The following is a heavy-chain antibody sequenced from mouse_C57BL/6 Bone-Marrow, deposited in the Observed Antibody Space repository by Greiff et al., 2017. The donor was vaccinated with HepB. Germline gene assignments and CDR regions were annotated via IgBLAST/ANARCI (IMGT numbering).Heavy chain of an antibody. CDR2: IYPGDGDT. J-gene: IGHJ4*01. Sequence: VKLVESGPELVKPGASVKISCKASGYAFSSSWMNWVKQRPGKGLEWIGRIYPGDGDTNYNGKFKGKATLTADKSSSTAYMQLSSLTSEDSAVYFCAKYGSSPYYYAMDYWGQGTSVTVSS. V-gene: IGHV1-82*01. D-gene: IGHD1-1*01. CDR3: AKYGSSPYYYAMDY. CDR1: GYAFSSSW.